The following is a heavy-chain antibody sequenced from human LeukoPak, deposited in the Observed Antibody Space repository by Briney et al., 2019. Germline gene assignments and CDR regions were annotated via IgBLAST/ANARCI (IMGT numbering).Heavy chain of an antibody. V-gene: IGHV1-46*01. D-gene: IGHD6-13*01. CDR1: GYTFTSYY. J-gene: IGHJ4*02. Sequence: WASVKVSCKASGYTFTSYYMHWVRQAPGQGLEWMGIINPSGGSTGYAQKFQGRVTMTRDTSTSTVYMELSSLRSEDTAVYYCAREAVPRRGYSSSWYYYWGQGTLVTVSS. CDR3: AREAVPRRGYSSSWYYY. CDR2: INPSGGST.